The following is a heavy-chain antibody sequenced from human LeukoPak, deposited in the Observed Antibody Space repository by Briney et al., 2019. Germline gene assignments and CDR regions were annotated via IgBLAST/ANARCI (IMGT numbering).Heavy chain of an antibody. Sequence: GGSLRLSCAASGLTFSSYSMNWVRQAPGKGLEWVPSISSSSYIYYADSVKGRFTISRDNAKNSLYLQMNSLRAEDTAVYYCAREVPNLVAVPNDYWGQGTLVTVSS. CDR3: AREVPNLVAVPNDY. D-gene: IGHD6-19*01. CDR2: ISSSSYI. V-gene: IGHV3-21*01. CDR1: GLTFSSYS. J-gene: IGHJ4*02.